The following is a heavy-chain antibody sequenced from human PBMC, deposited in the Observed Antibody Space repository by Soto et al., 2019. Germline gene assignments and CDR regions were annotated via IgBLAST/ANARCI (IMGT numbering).Heavy chain of an antibody. Sequence: QVQLRESGPGLVKPSETLSLTCSVSGVSITGSYWSWIRQPPGKTLEWIGYVYHSGTTTYNPSLKSRVTISVDLSKNRFSLRLSSVTTADTALYYCARTTAVPNTLRSRYFFDYWGQGTLVTVSS. CDR3: ARTTAVPNTLRSRYFFDY. CDR1: GVSITGSY. CDR2: VYHSGTT. J-gene: IGHJ4*02. V-gene: IGHV4-59*01. D-gene: IGHD4-17*01.